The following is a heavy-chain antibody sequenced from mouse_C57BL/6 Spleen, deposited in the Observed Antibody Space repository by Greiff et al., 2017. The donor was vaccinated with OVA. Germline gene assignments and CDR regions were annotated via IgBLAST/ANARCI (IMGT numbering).Heavy chain of an antibody. D-gene: IGHD2-5*01. CDR3: ARRLYSKDAMDY. V-gene: IGHV5-17*01. CDR2: ISSGSSTI. Sequence: DVKLVESGGGLVKPGGSLKLSCAASGFTFSDYGMHWVRQAPEKGLEWVAYISSGSSTIYYADTVKGRFTISRDNAKNTLFLQMTSLRSEDTAMYYCARRLYSKDAMDYWGQGTSVTVSS. J-gene: IGHJ4*01. CDR1: GFTFSDYG.